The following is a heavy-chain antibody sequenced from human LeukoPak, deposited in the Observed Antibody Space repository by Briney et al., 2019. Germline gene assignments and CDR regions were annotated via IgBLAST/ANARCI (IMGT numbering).Heavy chain of an antibody. V-gene: IGHV4-31*03. CDR1: GGSISSGGYY. CDR2: IYYSGST. Sequence: SQTLSLTCTVSGGSISSGGYYWSWIRQHPGKGLEWIGYIYYSGSTYYNPSLKSRVTISVDTSKNQFSLKLSSVTAADTAVHYCARGPTPGVVVITGFDYWGQGTLVTVSS. D-gene: IGHD3-22*01. J-gene: IGHJ4*02. CDR3: ARGPTPGVVVITGFDY.